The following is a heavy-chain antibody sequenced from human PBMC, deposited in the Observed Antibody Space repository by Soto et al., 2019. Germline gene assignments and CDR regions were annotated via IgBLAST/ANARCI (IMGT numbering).Heavy chain of an antibody. Sequence: ASVKVSCKASGYTFTIYGISWVRQAPGQGLEWMGWISAYNGNTNYAQKLQGRVTMTTDTSTSTAYMELRSLRSDDTAVYYCAREPPYYDSSGPIDYWGQGTLVTVSS. CDR3: AREPPYYDSSGPIDY. D-gene: IGHD3-22*01. V-gene: IGHV1-18*01. CDR2: ISAYNGNT. J-gene: IGHJ4*02. CDR1: GYTFTIYG.